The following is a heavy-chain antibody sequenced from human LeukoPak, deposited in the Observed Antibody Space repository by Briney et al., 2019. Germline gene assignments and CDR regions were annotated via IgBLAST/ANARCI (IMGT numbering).Heavy chain of an antibody. CDR1: GFTFSSYA. Sequence: GRSLRLSCAASGFTFSSYAMHWVRQAPGKGLEWVSGISGSGDNTYYADSVKGRFTISRDNSKNTLYVQVNSLGTEDTAAYYCAKGSYYDSSGSFYFDYWGQGTLVTVSS. CDR2: ISGSGDNT. V-gene: IGHV3-23*01. J-gene: IGHJ4*02. CDR3: AKGSYYDSSGSFYFDY. D-gene: IGHD3-22*01.